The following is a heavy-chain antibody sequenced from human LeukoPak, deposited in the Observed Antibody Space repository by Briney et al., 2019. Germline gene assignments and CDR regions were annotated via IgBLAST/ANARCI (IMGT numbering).Heavy chain of an antibody. J-gene: IGHJ4*02. CDR1: GDTFSSYG. CDR2: FSAYNGNT. Sequence: ASVKVSCKASGDTFSSYGINWVRQAPGKGLEWWGWFSAYNGNTNYAQKLQGRVTMTTDTSTSTAYMELGSLRSDDTAVYYCARVVGIFGVVINYFDYWGQGTLVIVSS. CDR3: ARVVGIFGVVINYFDY. V-gene: IGHV1-18*01. D-gene: IGHD3-3*01.